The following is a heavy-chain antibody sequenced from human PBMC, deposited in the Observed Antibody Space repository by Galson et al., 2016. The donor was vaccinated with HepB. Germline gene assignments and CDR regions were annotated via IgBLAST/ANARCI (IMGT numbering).Heavy chain of an antibody. Sequence: SVKVSCKASGGTFSSYAISWVRQAPGQGLEWMGGIIPIFGTANYAQKFQDRVPITADEPTSTAYMELSSLTSQDTAVYYCSTTTGYSGYYFDYWGQGTLVTVSS. CDR2: IIPIFGTA. V-gene: IGHV1-69*13. CDR1: GGTFSSYA. CDR3: STTTGYSGYYFDY. J-gene: IGHJ4*02. D-gene: IGHD5-12*01.